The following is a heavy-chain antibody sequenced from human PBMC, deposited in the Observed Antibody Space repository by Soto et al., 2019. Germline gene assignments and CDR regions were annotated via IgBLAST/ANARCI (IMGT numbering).Heavy chain of an antibody. CDR2: IIPIFGTA. CDR1: GGTFSSYA. V-gene: IGHV1-69*13. J-gene: IGHJ4*02. Sequence: SVKVSCKASGGTFSSYAISWVRQAPGQGLEWMGGIIPIFGTANYAQKFQGRVTITADESTSTAYMELSSLRSEDTAVYYCARVAPGCSSTSCLSYFDYWGQGTLVTVSS. CDR3: ARVAPGCSSTSCLSYFDY. D-gene: IGHD2-2*01.